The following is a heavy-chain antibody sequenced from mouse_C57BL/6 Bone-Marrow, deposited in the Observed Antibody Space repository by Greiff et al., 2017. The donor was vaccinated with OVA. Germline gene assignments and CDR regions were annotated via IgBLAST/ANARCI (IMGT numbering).Heavy chain of an antibody. CDR3: ARRVVANYYAMDY. V-gene: IGHV1-82*01. J-gene: IGHJ4*01. Sequence: QVQLQQSGPELVKPGASVKISCKASGYAFSSSWMNWVKQRPGKGLEWIGRIYPGDGGTNYNGKFKGKATLTADKSSSTAYMQLSSLTSEDSAVYFGARRVVANYYAMDYWGQGTSVTVSS. CDR1: GYAFSSSW. CDR2: IYPGDGGT. D-gene: IGHD1-1*01.